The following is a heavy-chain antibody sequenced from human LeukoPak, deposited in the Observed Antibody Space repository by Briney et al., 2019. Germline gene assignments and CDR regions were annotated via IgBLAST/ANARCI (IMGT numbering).Heavy chain of an antibody. J-gene: IGHJ4*02. CDR1: GYPFTDYY. Sequence: ASVKVSCKASGYPFTDYYMHWVRQAPGQGLEWMGMINPSGGTTTYAQKFQGRVTMTRDTSTSTVYMELSSLRSEDTAVYYCARPYSSGWYVLDYWGQGTLVTVSS. CDR3: ARPYSSGWYVLDY. V-gene: IGHV1-46*01. D-gene: IGHD6-19*01. CDR2: INPSGGTT.